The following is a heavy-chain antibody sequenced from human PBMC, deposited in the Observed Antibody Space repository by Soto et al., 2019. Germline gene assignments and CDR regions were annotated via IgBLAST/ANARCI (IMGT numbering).Heavy chain of an antibody. D-gene: IGHD5-18*01. CDR1: GFTFSDYY. J-gene: IGHJ6*03. CDR2: ISSSGSTI. CDR3: ARVGGYSLWSMDYYYYMDV. Sequence: GGSLRLSCAASGFTFSDYYMSWIRQAPGKGLEWVSYISSSGSTIYYADSVKGRFTISRDNAKNSLYLQMNSLRAEDTAVYYCARVGGYSLWSMDYYYYMDVWGKGTTVTVSS. V-gene: IGHV3-11*01.